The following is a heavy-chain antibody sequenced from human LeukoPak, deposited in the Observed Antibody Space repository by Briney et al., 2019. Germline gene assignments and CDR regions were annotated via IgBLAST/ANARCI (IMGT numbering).Heavy chain of an antibody. D-gene: IGHD3-22*01. J-gene: IGHJ4*02. CDR1: GFTFSGYW. Sequence: GGSLRLSCVASGFTFSGYWMSWVRQAPGKGLEWVANIKQDGSGIYYVDSVEGRFTISRDNAKNSLYLQMNSLRAEDTAVYYCARGDTSGYYYRFFDYWGQGTLVTVSS. CDR2: IKQDGSGI. V-gene: IGHV3-7*01. CDR3: ARGDTSGYYYRFFDY.